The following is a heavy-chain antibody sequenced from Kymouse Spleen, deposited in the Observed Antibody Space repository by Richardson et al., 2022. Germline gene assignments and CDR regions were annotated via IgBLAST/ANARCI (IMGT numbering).Heavy chain of an antibody. J-gene: IGHJ3*02. D-gene: IGHD6-19*01. CDR2: IYYSGST. CDR1: GGSISSSSYY. CDR3: AREGYSSGWYGAFDI. Sequence: QLQLQESGPGLVKPSETLSLTCTVSGGSISSSSYYWGWIRQPPGKGLEWIGSIYYSGSTYYNPSLKSRVTISVDTSKNQFSLKLSSVTAADTAVYYCAREGYSSGWYGAFDIWGQGTMVTVSS. V-gene: IGHV4-39*01.